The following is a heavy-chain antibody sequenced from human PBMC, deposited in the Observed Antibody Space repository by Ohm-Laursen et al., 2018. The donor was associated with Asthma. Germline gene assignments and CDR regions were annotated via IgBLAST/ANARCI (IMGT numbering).Heavy chain of an antibody. D-gene: IGHD5-18*01. CDR2: ISATSGSI. J-gene: IGHJ4*02. CDR3: AKDGGFNYGYGFHY. V-gene: IGHV3-23*01. Sequence: SLRLSCAASGFTFNTYAMSWVRQAPGKGLEWVSSISATSGSIYYADSVKGRFTISRDNSKNTLDLQMNSLGAEDTAVYYCAKDGGFNYGYGFHYWGQGTLVTVSS. CDR1: GFTFNTYA.